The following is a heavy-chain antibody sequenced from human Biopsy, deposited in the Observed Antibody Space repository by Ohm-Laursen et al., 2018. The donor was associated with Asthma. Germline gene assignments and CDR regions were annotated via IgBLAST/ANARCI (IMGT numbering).Heavy chain of an antibody. CDR3: ARDGGLTSYPGTFHI. Sequence: GTLSLTCSVSGGAIRTSGYYWGWIRQPPGKGLEWIGSMYYSGSPYYNPSLESRVTISVDTSKNQFSLKLSSVTAADTAVYYCARDGGLTSYPGTFHIWGQGTMVTVSS. J-gene: IGHJ3*02. CDR2: MYYSGSP. CDR1: GGAIRTSGYY. V-gene: IGHV4-39*02. D-gene: IGHD1-1*01.